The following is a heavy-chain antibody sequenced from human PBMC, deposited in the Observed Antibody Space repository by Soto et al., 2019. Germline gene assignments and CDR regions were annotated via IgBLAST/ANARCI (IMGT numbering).Heavy chain of an antibody. D-gene: IGHD4-4*01. CDR1: GGTFSSYA. CDR3: ARGHNAETVTPYYYYAMDV. Sequence: SEKGSCKASGGTFSSYAISWVRQAPGQGHEWMGGIIPIFGKANYAQEFQGRVTITADESTSTAYMELSSLRSEDTAVYYCARGHNAETVTPYYYYAMDVWGQGTTVTVSS. CDR2: IIPIFGKA. V-gene: IGHV1-69*13. J-gene: IGHJ6*02.